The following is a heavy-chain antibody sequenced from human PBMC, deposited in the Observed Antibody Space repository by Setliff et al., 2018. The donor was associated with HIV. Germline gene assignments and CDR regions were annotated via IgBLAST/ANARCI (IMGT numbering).Heavy chain of an antibody. V-gene: IGHV4-59*11. Sequence: PSETLSLTCTVSGGSISSHYWSWIRQPPGKGLEWIGYIYYSGSTNYNPSLKSRVTISVDTSKNQFSLKLSSVTAADAAVYYCARDGPLKGSYRYYYYYMDVWGKGTTVTVSS. J-gene: IGHJ6*03. CDR3: ARDGPLKGSYRYYYYYMDV. CDR1: GGSISSHY. CDR2: IYYSGST. D-gene: IGHD3-10*01.